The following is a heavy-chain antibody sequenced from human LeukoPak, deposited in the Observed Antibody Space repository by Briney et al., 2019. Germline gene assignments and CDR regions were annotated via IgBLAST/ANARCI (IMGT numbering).Heavy chain of an antibody. CDR1: GFTFSSYS. V-gene: IGHV3-30-3*01. CDR3: AKVAHNWNYFVHFDY. D-gene: IGHD1-7*01. J-gene: IGHJ4*02. CDR2: ISYDGNNK. Sequence: PGGSLRLSCAASGFTFSSYSMHWVRQAPGMGLEWVAVISYDGNNKYYADSVKGRFTISRDNAKNSLYLQMNSLRAEDTAVYYCAKVAHNWNYFVHFDYWGQGTLVTVSS.